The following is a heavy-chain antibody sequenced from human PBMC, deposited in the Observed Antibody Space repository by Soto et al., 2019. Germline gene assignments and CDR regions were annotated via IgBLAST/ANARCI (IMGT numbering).Heavy chain of an antibody. D-gene: IGHD5-18*01. CDR1: GGSISSYY. V-gene: IGHV4-59*08. Sequence: SETLSLTCTVSGGSISSYYWSWIRQPPGKGLEWIGCIYYSGSTYYNPSLKSRVTISVDTSKNQFSLKLSSVTAADTAVYYCAAGYSYGYYYYYYGMDVWGQGTTVTVSS. CDR3: AAGYSYGYYYYYYGMDV. CDR2: IYYSGST. J-gene: IGHJ6*02.